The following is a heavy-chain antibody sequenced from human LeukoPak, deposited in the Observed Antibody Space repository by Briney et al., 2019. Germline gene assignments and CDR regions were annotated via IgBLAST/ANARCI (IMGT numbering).Heavy chain of an antibody. CDR2: MSWHVGSI. CDR1: GFTFVDYA. V-gene: IGHV3-9*01. D-gene: IGHD3-10*01. Sequence: GGSLRLSCAASGFTFVDYAMHWVREAPGKGLKWVSGMSWHVGSICYADSVKGRFTISRDNAKNSLYLQMNSLKAEDTALYYCAKDRVRYGSGSSFHYWGQGALVTVSS. CDR3: AKDRVRYGSGSSFHY. J-gene: IGHJ4*02.